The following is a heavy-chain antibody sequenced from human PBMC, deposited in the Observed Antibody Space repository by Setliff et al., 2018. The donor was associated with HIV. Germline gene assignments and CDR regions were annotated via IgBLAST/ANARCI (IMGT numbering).Heavy chain of an antibody. CDR1: GGSISSYY. J-gene: IGHJ5*02. CDR3: ARDRSSGWSKDWFDT. V-gene: IGHV4-4*07. CDR2: IYISGST. Sequence: KTSETLSLTCTVSGGSISSYYWSWIRQPAGKGLEWIGHIYISGSTNYNPSFNSRVTMSVDTSKSQFSLRLTSVTAADTAMYHCARDRSSGWSKDWFDTWGQGILVTVSS. D-gene: IGHD6-19*01.